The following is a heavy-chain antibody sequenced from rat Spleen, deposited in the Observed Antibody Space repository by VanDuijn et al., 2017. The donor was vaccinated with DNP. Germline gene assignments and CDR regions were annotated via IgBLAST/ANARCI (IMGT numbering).Heavy chain of an antibody. CDR2: VTNAGST. CDR1: GLSITNNFK. D-gene: IGHD1-4*01. Sequence: EVVLQESGPGLVKPSQSLSLTCSVTGLSITNNFKWTWIRRFPGKKLEWMGFVTNAGSTDYNPSLKRRISITRDTSKNQFFLQVNSVTTEDTATYYCASGPNGYNYFDYWGQGVMVTVSS. V-gene: IGHV3-3*01. J-gene: IGHJ2*01. CDR3: ASGPNGYNYFDY.